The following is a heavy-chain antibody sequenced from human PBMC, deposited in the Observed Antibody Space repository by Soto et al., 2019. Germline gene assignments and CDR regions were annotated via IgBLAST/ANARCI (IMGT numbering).Heavy chain of an antibody. J-gene: IGHJ5*02. CDR1: GFIFSTFW. D-gene: IGHD5-12*01. CDR3: APVATNSYNWLDP. V-gene: IGHV3-74*01. Sequence: EVQLVESGGTLVQPGGSLRLSCAASGFIFSTFWMHWVRQAPGKGLEWVSRINSDGSKTTYADSVKGRFTISRDNAKNTVYLQMNSLRGEDTAVYYCAPVATNSYNWLDPWGQGTLVTVSS. CDR2: INSDGSKT.